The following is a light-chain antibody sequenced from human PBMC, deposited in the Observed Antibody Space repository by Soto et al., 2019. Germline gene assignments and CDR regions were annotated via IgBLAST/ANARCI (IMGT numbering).Light chain of an antibody. V-gene: IGKV1-39*01. Sequence: DIQMTQSPSSLSASVGDRVAITCRSSQSISTYLNWYQQKPGKAPKVLIYYATSLQSGVPLRFSGSGSGTYFALTSTRLQAEAFATYYCQQTDSPPLTFGQGTKVAI. CDR1: QSISTY. J-gene: IGKJ1*01. CDR2: YAT. CDR3: QQTDSPPLT.